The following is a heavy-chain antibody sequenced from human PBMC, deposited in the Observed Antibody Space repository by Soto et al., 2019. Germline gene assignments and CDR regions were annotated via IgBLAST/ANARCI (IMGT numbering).Heavy chain of an antibody. CDR2: ISAYNGNT. Sequence: GASVKVSCKASGYTFTSYGISWVRQAPGQGLEWMGWISAYNGNTNYAQKLQGRVTMTTDTSTSTAYMELRSLRSDDTAVYYCARVVDYYDSSGYYQSFDYWGQGTLVTVSS. J-gene: IGHJ4*02. D-gene: IGHD3-22*01. V-gene: IGHV1-18*01. CDR3: ARVVDYYDSSGYYQSFDY. CDR1: GYTFTSYG.